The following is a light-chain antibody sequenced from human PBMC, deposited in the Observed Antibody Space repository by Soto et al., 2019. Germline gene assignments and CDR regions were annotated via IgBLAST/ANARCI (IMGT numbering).Light chain of an antibody. CDR2: XAS. Sequence: DIVVTQCPSNLSASRGDGATLPCMARHSVXRNLVWFQQEPGQAPGPRNFXASSRATGIPARFSGSGYGTEFTITISSLQSEDVAVYYCQQYNNWRSFGQGTKVDI. CDR1: HSVXRN. J-gene: IGKJ1*01. V-gene: IGKV3-15*01. CDR3: QQYNNWRS.